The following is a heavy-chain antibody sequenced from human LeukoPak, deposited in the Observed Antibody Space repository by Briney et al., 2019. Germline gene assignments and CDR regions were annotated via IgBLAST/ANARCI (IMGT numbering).Heavy chain of an antibody. J-gene: IGHJ4*02. Sequence: GGSLRLSCAASGFTFSSYAMHWVRQAPGKGLEWVAVISYDGSNKYYADSVKGRFTISRDNAKNSLYLQMNSLRAEDTAIYYCTRVGYIDEGIDYWGQGTLVTVSS. CDR2: ISYDGSNK. CDR3: TRVGYIDEGIDY. CDR1: GFTFSSYA. V-gene: IGHV3-30-3*01. D-gene: IGHD5-24*01.